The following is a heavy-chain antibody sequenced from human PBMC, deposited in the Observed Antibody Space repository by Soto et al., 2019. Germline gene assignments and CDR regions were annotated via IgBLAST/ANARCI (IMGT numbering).Heavy chain of an antibody. CDR1: GYTFTSYG. CDR2: ISAYNGNT. Sequence: QVQLVQSGAEVKKPGASVKVSCKASGYTFTSYGISWVRQAPGQGLEWMGWISAYNGNTNYAQKLQGRVTMTTDTSTSTAYMELRSLRSDDTAVYYCASANMVLGVITPSYYYYGMDVWGQGTTVTVSS. CDR3: ASANMVLGVITPSYYYYGMDV. V-gene: IGHV1-18*01. D-gene: IGHD3-10*01. J-gene: IGHJ6*02.